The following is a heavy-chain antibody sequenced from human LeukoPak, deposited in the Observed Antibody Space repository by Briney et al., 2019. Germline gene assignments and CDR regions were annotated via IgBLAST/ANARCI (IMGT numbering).Heavy chain of an antibody. V-gene: IGHV3-30-3*01. CDR3: ARDRGTASDY. J-gene: IGHJ4*02. CDR1: GFTFSSYA. D-gene: IGHD5-18*01. Sequence: GGSLRLSCAASGFTFSSYAMHWVRQAPGKGLEGVAVISYDGSNKYYADSVKGRFTISRDNSKNTLYLQMNSLRAEDTAVYYCARDRGTASDYWGQGTLVTVSS. CDR2: ISYDGSNK.